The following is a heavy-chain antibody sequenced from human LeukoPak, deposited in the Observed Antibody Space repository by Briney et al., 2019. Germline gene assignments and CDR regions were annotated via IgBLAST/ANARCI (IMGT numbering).Heavy chain of an antibody. Sequence: GGSLRLSCAASGFTFSSYSMNWVRQAPGKGLEWVSSISSGISYIYYADSVKGRFTISRDNAKNSLYLQLNSLRAEDTAVYYCARDLYLGSGSDYWGQGTLVTVSS. CDR2: ISSGISYI. V-gene: IGHV3-21*01. CDR1: GFTFSSYS. D-gene: IGHD3-22*01. J-gene: IGHJ4*02. CDR3: ARDLYLGSGSDY.